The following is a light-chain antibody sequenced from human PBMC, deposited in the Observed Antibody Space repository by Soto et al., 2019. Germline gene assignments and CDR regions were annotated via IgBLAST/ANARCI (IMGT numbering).Light chain of an antibody. J-gene: IGKJ2*01. V-gene: IGKV3-20*01. Sequence: EIVLTQSPGTLSLSPGERATLSCRASQSVSSSSLAWYRQKPGQAPRLLIYGASSRATGIPDRFSGSGSGTDFTLTISRREPEDFSVYYCQQYGSSPPMYTFGQGTKLEIK. CDR2: GAS. CDR1: QSVSSSS. CDR3: QQYGSSPPMYT.